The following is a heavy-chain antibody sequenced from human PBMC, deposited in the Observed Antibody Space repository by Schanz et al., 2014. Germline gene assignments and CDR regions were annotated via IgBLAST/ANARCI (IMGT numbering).Heavy chain of an antibody. D-gene: IGHD6-6*01. CDR1: GYTFVSYS. V-gene: IGHV1-46*03. Sequence: QVQLVQSGTEVKKPGASVKVSCKASGYTFVSYSMHWVRQAPGQGLEWMGIINPSGGSTRYGQKFQGRITVTTDTSTSTVYLELSSLRSDDTAVYYCGRGFSRSYIDFWGQGTLITVSS. J-gene: IGHJ4*02. CDR2: INPSGGST. CDR3: GRGFSRSYIDF.